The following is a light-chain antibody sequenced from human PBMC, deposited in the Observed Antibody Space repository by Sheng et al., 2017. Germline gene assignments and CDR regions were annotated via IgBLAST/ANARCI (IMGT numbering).Light chain of an antibody. V-gene: IGKV1-27*01. CDR3: QQYSRYPWT. J-gene: IGKJ1*01. CDR2: AAS. CDR1: QGIANH. Sequence: DIQMTQSPSSLSAAVGDRVTITCRASQGIANHLAWYQQRLGKAPELLIYAASTLHSGVSSRFSGVGSGTEFTLTISSLQPDDLATYYCQQYSRYPWTFGQGPRLTS.